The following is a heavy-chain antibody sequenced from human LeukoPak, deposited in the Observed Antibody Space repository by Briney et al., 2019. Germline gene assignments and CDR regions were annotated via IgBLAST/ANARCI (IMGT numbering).Heavy chain of an antibody. CDR2: ISAYNGNT. Sequence: GASVKVSCKASGYTFTSYGISWVRQAPGQGLEWMGWISAYNGNTNYAQKLQGRVTMTTDTSKSTAYMELRSLRSDDTAVYYCARDPYWRNWNYQDWFDPWGQGTLVTVSS. CDR1: GYTFTSYG. D-gene: IGHD1-7*01. J-gene: IGHJ5*02. V-gene: IGHV1-18*01. CDR3: ARDPYWRNWNYQDWFDP.